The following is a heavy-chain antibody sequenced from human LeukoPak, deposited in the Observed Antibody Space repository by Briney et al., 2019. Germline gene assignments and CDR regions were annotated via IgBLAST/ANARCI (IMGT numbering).Heavy chain of an antibody. CDR3: AHLRWYCSSTSCYGLDY. J-gene: IGHJ4*02. V-gene: IGHV3-21*01. CDR1: GFTFSSYS. Sequence: PGGPLRLSCAASGFTFSSYSMNWVRQAPGKGLEWVSSISSSSSYIYYSDSVKGQFTISRDNAKNSLYLQMNSLRAEDTAVYYCAHLRWYCSSTSCYGLDYWGQGTLVTVSS. D-gene: IGHD2-2*01. CDR2: ISSSSSYI.